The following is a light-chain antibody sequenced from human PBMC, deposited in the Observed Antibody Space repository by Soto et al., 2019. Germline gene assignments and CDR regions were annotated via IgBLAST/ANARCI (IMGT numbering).Light chain of an antibody. J-gene: IGKJ5*01. CDR1: QSISFY. CDR2: AAS. CDR3: QQSYSTPIT. Sequence: DIHMTQSPSSLSGSVGYRVTITCRASQSISFYLNWYQQKPGNAPKVLIYAASNLQTGVPSRLSGSGSGTDFTLTTNSLQPEDFATYSCQQSYSTPITFGQGTRLEIK. V-gene: IGKV1-39*01.